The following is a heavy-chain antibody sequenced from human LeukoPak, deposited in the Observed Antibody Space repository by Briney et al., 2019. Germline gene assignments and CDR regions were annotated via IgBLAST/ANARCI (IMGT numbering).Heavy chain of an antibody. V-gene: IGHV4-34*01. J-gene: IGHJ6*03. CDR1: GGSFSGYY. Sequence: PSETLSLTCAAYGGSFSGYYWSWIRQPPGKGLEWIGEINHSGSTNYNPSLKSRVTISVDTSKNQFSLKLSSVTAADTAVYYCAREAPYSSSWGYYYYYYMDVWGKGTTVTVSS. CDR2: INHSGST. D-gene: IGHD6-13*01. CDR3: AREAPYSSSWGYYYYYYMDV.